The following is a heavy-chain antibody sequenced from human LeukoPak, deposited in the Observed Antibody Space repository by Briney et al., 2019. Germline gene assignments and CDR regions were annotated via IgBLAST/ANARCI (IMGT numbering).Heavy chain of an antibody. V-gene: IGHV3-33*01. Sequence: GGSLRLSCAASGFTFSSYGMHWVRQAPGKGLEWVAVIWYDGSNKYYADSVKGLFTISRDNSKNTLYLQMNSLRAEDTAVYYCARVNDYGDYEVDYWGQGTLVTVSS. CDR1: GFTFSSYG. J-gene: IGHJ4*02. CDR2: IWYDGSNK. CDR3: ARVNDYGDYEVDY. D-gene: IGHD4-17*01.